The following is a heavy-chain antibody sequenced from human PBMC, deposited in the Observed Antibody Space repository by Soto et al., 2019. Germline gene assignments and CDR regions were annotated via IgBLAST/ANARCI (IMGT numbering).Heavy chain of an antibody. Sequence: HPGGSLRLSCAASGFTFGSYAMSWVRQAPGKGLEWVSSISGSGGSTYYADSVKGRFTISRDNSKNTLYLQMNSLRAEDTAIYYCAKVSISGVVITNFDYWGQGTLVTVSS. CDR1: GFTFGSYA. V-gene: IGHV3-23*01. J-gene: IGHJ4*02. CDR2: ISGSGGST. D-gene: IGHD3-3*01. CDR3: AKVSISGVVITNFDY.